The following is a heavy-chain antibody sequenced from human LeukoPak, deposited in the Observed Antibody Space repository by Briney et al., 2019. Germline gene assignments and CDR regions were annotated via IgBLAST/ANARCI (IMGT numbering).Heavy chain of an antibody. CDR1: GGFFSGYY. CDR3: ARGQLVYGH. Sequence: KPSETLSLTCAVYGGFFSGYYWSWIRQPPGKGLEWIGEINHSGSTNYNPSLKSRVTISVDTSKNQFSLKLSSVTAADTAVYYCARGQLVYGHWGQGALVTVSS. CDR2: INHSGST. D-gene: IGHD2-8*01. V-gene: IGHV4-34*01. J-gene: IGHJ4*02.